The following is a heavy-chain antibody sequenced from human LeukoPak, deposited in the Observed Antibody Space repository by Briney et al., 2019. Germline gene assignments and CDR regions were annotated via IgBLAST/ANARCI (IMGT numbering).Heavy chain of an antibody. CDR3: ARDHWNDDY. Sequence: ASVKVSCKAFGYTFTSNYMHWVRQAPGQGPEWMGVISPSGGSTTYAQKFQGRLTLTRDMSTSTAYMELRSLRSDDTAVYYCARDHWNDDYWGQGTLVTVSS. J-gene: IGHJ4*02. CDR2: ISPSGGST. D-gene: IGHD1-1*01. V-gene: IGHV1-46*01. CDR1: GYTFTSNY.